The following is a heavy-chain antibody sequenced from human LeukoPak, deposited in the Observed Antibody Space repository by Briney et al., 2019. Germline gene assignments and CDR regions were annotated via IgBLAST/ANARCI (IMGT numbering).Heavy chain of an antibody. CDR1: GFTFITVW. CDR2: INQDESKK. V-gene: IGHV3-7*01. Sequence: PGGSWSSSVPALGFTFITVWSCWFGRAPGKGLEWVANINQDESKKYYADSVKGRFTISRDNAKNSLYLQMSSLTAEDTAIYYCARDHAYRADYWGQGTLVTVSS. J-gene: IGHJ4*02. CDR3: ARDHAYRADY. D-gene: IGHD2-2*01.